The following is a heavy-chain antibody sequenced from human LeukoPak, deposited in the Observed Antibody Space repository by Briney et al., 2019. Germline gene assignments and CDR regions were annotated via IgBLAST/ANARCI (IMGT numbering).Heavy chain of an antibody. CDR1: GGSISSGGYY. Sequence: SETLSLTCTVSGGSISSGGYYWSWIRQHPGKGLEWIGYIYYSGSTYYNTSLKSRVTISVDTSKNQFSLKLSSVTAADTAVYYCASLGTTDKNYWGQGTLVTVSS. CDR3: ASLGTTDKNY. V-gene: IGHV4-31*03. CDR2: IYYSGST. J-gene: IGHJ4*02. D-gene: IGHD7-27*01.